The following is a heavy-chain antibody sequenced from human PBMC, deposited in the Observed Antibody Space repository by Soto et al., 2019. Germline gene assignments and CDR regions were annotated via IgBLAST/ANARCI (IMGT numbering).Heavy chain of an antibody. CDR1: GGSISSYY. CDR2: IYYSGST. CDR3: ARSMATVDFDY. Sequence: SETLSLTCTASGGSISSYYWSWIRQPPGKGLEWIGSIYYSGSTRYNPSLKSRVTISGDTSKNQFSLKVNSVTAADTAVYYCARSMATVDFDYWGQGTPVTVSS. V-gene: IGHV4-59*01. J-gene: IGHJ4*02. D-gene: IGHD4-4*01.